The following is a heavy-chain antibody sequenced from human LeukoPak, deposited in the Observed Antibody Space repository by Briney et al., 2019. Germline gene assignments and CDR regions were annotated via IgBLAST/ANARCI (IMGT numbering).Heavy chain of an antibody. CDR2: ISSSSSTI. D-gene: IGHD4-17*01. Sequence: VGSLRLSCAASGFTFSSYSMNWVRQAPGKGLEWVSYISSSSSTIYYADSVKGRFTISRDNAKNSLYLQMNSLRAEDTAVYYCASLDYGDPYYYYMDVWGKGTTVTVS. CDR1: GFTFSSYS. V-gene: IGHV3-48*01. CDR3: ASLDYGDPYYYYMDV. J-gene: IGHJ6*03.